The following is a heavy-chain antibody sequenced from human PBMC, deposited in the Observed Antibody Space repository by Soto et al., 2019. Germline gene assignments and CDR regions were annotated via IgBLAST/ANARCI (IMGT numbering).Heavy chain of an antibody. CDR1: GFTFSSYA. V-gene: IGHV3-23*01. Sequence: LRLSCAASGFTFSSYAMSWVRQAPGKGLEWVSAISGSGGSTYYADSVKGRFTISRDNSKNTLYLQMNSLRAEDTAVYYCANFGSTDPPAIEAAGTRRTYNWFKPWGQGTLVTVCS. CDR2: ISGSGGST. CDR3: ANFGSTDPPAIEAAGTRRTYNWFKP. J-gene: IGHJ5*02. D-gene: IGHD6-13*01.